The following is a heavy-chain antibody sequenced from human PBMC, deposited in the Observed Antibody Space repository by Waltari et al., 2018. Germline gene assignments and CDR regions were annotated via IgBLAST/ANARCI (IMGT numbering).Heavy chain of an antibody. CDR3: AKWKEAGRFFDY. CDR2: GRGAGKT. D-gene: IGHD1-1*01. V-gene: IGHV4-59*01. J-gene: IGHJ4*02. Sequence: KYTGKGVEWRGFGRGAGKTNESPSFQSRATIWVDSAINEISLKVASVTAADTAVYYCAKWKEAGRFFDYWGQGTLVTVSS.